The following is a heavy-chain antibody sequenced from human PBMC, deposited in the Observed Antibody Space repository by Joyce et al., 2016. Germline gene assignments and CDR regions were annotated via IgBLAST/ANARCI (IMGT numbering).Heavy chain of an antibody. J-gene: IGHJ6*02. CDR2: FDPEDGET. CDR3: ATWFPRRIWTGYPDYYYPAMDV. D-gene: IGHD3/OR15-3a*01. V-gene: IGHV1-24*01. CDR1: GYTLTELS. Sequence: QVQLVQSGAEVKKPGASVKVSCKVSGYTLTELSMHWVRQPPGKGLEWMGGFDPEDGETTYAQKCQGRVTMTEDTSTDTAYMELSSLRSEDTAMYYCATWFPRRIWTGYPDYYYPAMDVWGQGTTVTVSS.